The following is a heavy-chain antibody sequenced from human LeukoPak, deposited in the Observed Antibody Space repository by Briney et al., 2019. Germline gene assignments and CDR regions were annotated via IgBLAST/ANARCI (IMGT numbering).Heavy chain of an antibody. J-gene: IGHJ5*02. CDR1: GGSINRSSRYY. V-gene: IGHV4-39*01. CDR3: ARHVPSTIFFSWFDP. D-gene: IGHD3-3*01. CDR2: IFYSGST. Sequence: SETLSLTCTVSGGSINRSSRYYWGWIRQPPGKGLEWIGCIFYSGSTYYNPSLKSRVTISVDTSNSQFSLKLTSVTAADTAVYYCARHVPSTIFFSWFDPWGQGTLVTVSS.